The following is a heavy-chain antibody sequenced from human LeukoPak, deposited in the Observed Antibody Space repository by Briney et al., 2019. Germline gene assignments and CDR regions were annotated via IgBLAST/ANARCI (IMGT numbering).Heavy chain of an antibody. CDR2: MNPNSGNT. J-gene: IGHJ6*03. CDR3: ARGLGGGRSIFGVVKLYYYYYMDV. D-gene: IGHD3-3*01. Sequence: GASVKVSCKASGYTFTSYDINWVRQATGQGGEWMGWMNPNSGNTGYAQKFQGRVTITRNTSIRTAYMEMSRLRSEDTAVYYCARGLGGGRSIFGVVKLYYYYYMDVWGKGTTVTVSS. CDR1: GYTFTSYD. V-gene: IGHV1-8*03.